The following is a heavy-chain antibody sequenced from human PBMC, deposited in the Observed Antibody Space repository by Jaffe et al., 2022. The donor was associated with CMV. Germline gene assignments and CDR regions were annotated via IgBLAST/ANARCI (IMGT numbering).Heavy chain of an antibody. CDR2: IYYSGST. D-gene: IGHD3-22*01. V-gene: IGHV4-59*01. CDR1: GGSISSYY. CDR3: ARGPPGYDSSGALDY. Sequence: QVQLQESGPGLVKPSETLSLTCTVSGGSISSYYWSWIRQPPGKGLEWIGYIYYSGSTNYNPSLKSRVTISVDTSKNQFSLKLSSVTAADTAVYYCARGPPGYDSSGALDYWGQGTLVTVSS. J-gene: IGHJ4*02.